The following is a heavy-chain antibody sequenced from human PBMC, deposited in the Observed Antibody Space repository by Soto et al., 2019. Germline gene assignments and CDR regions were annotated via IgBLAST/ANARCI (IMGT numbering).Heavy chain of an antibody. Sequence: GGSLRLSCAASGFTFSSYAMSWVRQAPGKGLEWVSAISGSGGSTYYADSVKGRFTISRDNSKNTLYLQMNSLRAEDTAVYYCAKAHPIQPHYYYYGMDVWGQGTTVTVSS. CDR2: ISGSGGST. D-gene: IGHD5-18*01. CDR1: GFTFSSYA. J-gene: IGHJ6*02. V-gene: IGHV3-23*01. CDR3: AKAHPIQPHYYYYGMDV.